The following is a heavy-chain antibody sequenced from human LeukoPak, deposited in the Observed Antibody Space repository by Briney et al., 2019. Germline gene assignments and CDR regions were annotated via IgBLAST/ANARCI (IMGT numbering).Heavy chain of an antibody. J-gene: IGHJ4*02. V-gene: IGHV3-23*01. Sequence: GGSLRLSCAASGLTFSGYAMSWVRQSPGKGLDWVSTISGGGGSTYYAYYTDSVRGRFTISRDNSKNTLYLQMNSLRAEDTAVYYCAKFYDILTGYFDYWGQGTLVTVSS. D-gene: IGHD3-9*01. CDR2: ISGGGGST. CDR3: AKFYDILTGYFDY. CDR1: GLTFSGYA.